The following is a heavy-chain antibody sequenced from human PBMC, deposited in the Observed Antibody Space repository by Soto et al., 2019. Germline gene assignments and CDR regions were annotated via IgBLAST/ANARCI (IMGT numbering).Heavy chain of an antibody. CDR2: IKYDGSEK. V-gene: IGHV3-7*03. CDR3: AKVLNSDWSPFDY. J-gene: IGHJ4*02. CDR1: GFAFNNYW. D-gene: IGHD6-19*01. Sequence: GGSLRLSCAASGFAFNNYWMSWVRQAPGKGPEWVASIKYDGSEKYYVDSVKGRFTVSRDNAKNTLYLQMNSLRAEDTAVYYCAKVLNSDWSPFDYWGPGTLVTVSS.